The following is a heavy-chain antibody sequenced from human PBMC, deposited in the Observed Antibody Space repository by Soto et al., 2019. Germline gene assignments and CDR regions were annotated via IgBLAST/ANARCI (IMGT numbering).Heavy chain of an antibody. D-gene: IGHD3-10*01. V-gene: IGHV3-74*01. CDR1: GFTFTTYW. Sequence: EVQLVESGGGLVQPGGSLRLSCAASGFTFTTYWMHWVRQAPGKGLVWVSHIDSDGNSTTYADAVKGRFTISRDNAKNTVYLQMNSLRVEDMAVYYCVRDEVGRGIDYWGLGTLVTVSS. CDR3: VRDEVGRGIDY. J-gene: IGHJ4*02. CDR2: IDSDGNST.